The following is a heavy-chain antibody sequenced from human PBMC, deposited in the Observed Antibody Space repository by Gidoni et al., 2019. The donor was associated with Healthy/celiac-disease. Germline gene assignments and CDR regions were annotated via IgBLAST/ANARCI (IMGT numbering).Heavy chain of an antibody. CDR1: GYTFTGYY. J-gene: IGHJ5*02. Sequence: QVQLVQSGAEVKKPGASVKVSCKASGYTFTGYYMHWVRQDPGQGLEWMGWINPNSGGTNYAKKFKDRVKMTRNTSISTAYMELSRLRADDTAGYYCERQRRPIAAAGGNNGCDHWGQGTLVTVSS. D-gene: IGHD6-13*01. CDR2: INPNSGGT. V-gene: IGHV1-2*02. CDR3: ERQRRPIAAAGGNNGCDH.